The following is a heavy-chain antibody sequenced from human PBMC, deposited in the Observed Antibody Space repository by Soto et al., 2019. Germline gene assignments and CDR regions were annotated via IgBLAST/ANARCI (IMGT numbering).Heavy chain of an antibody. J-gene: IGHJ6*02. CDR3: ARGGTSSSWHYYYYGMDV. D-gene: IGHD6-13*01. Sequence: QVQLQQWGAGLLKPSETLSLTCAVYGGSFSGYYWSWIRQPPGKGLEWIGEINHSGSTNHNPSLKSRVTISVDTSKNLFSLKLSSVSAADTAVYYCARGGTSSSWHYYYYGMDVWGQGTTVTVSS. CDR2: INHSGST. CDR1: GGSFSGYY. V-gene: IGHV4-34*01.